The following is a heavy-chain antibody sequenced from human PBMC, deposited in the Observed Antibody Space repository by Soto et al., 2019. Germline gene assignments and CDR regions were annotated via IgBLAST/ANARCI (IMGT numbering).Heavy chain of an antibody. Sequence: EVQLLDSGGGLVQPGGSLRLSCEASGFTFSNYAMNWVRQAPGKGLEWVLGISGGGDNTYYADSVKGRFTISRDNSKNTVFLQMNSLRAEDTAVYYCAKERLARGFDYWGQGTWSPSPQ. J-gene: IGHJ4*02. V-gene: IGHV3-23*01. CDR2: ISGGGDNT. CDR1: GFTFSNYA. CDR3: AKERLARGFDY.